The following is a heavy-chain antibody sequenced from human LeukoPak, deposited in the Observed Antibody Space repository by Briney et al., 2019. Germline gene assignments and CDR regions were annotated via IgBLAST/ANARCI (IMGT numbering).Heavy chain of an antibody. CDR3: ASASSGYSSSWPSYYYYYMDV. D-gene: IGHD6-13*01. Sequence: GTLRLSCAASGFTFSSYGMSWVRQAPGKGLEWSGSIYYSGSTYYNPSLKSRVTISVDTSKNQFSLKLSSVTAADTAVYYCASASSGYSSSWPSYYYYYMDVWGKGTTVTVSS. CDR2: IYYSGST. J-gene: IGHJ6*03. CDR1: GFTFSSYG. V-gene: IGHV4-39*01.